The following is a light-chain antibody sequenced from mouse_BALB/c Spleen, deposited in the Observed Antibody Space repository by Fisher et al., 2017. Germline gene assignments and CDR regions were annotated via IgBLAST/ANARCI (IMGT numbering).Light chain of an antibody. CDR1: SSVSY. CDR2: STS. Sequence: IVITQTPAIMSASPGEKVTITCSASSSVSYMHWFQQKPGTSPKLWIYSTSNLASGVPARFSGSGSGTSYSLTISRMEAEDAATYYCQQRSSYPPTFGGGTKLEIK. V-gene: IGKV4-57*01. J-gene: IGKJ2*01. CDR3: QQRSSYPPT.